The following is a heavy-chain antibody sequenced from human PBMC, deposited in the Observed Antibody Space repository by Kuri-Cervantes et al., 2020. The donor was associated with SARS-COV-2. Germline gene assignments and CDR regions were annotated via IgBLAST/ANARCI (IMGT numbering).Heavy chain of an antibody. D-gene: IGHD1-26*01. Sequence: GGSLRLSCAASGFTFSSYAMSWVRQAPGKGLEWVAVIWYDGSNKYYADSVKGRFTISRDDSKNTLYLQMNSLRAEDTAVYYCARDFGVGATTAEDYWGQGTLVTVSS. CDR1: GFTFSSYA. V-gene: IGHV3-33*08. J-gene: IGHJ4*02. CDR3: ARDFGVGATTAEDY. CDR2: IWYDGSNK.